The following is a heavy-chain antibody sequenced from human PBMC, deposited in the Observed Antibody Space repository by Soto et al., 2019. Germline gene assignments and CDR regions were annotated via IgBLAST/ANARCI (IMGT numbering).Heavy chain of an antibody. J-gene: IGHJ6*02. V-gene: IGHV1-69*13. D-gene: IGHD4-17*01. CDR2: IIPIFGTA. CDR1: GGTFSSYA. CDR3: ARVNGDYVRFYYYGMDV. Sequence: SVKVSCKASGGTFSSYAISWVRQAPGQGLEWMGGIIPIFGTANYAQKFQGRVTITADESTSTAYMELSSLRSEDTAVYYCARVNGDYVRFYYYGMDVWGQGTTVTVSS.